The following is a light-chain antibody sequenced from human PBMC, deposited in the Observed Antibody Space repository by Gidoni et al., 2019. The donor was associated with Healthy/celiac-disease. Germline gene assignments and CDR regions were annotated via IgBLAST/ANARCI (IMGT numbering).Light chain of an antibody. J-gene: IGKJ4*01. V-gene: IGKV1-39*01. Sequence: DIQMSQPPSSLSASVGDRVTITYRASQSISSYLNWYQQKPGKAPKLLIYAASTWQSGVPSRFSGSGSGTDFTLTISSLQPEDFATFYCQQSYSTPLTFGGGTKVEIK. CDR3: QQSYSTPLT. CDR2: AAS. CDR1: QSISSY.